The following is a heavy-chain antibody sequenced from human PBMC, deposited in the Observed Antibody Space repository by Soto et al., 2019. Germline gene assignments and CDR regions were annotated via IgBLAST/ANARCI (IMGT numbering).Heavy chain of an antibody. J-gene: IGHJ4*02. CDR1: GYTFTSYA. Sequence: ASVKVSCKASGYTFTSYAMHWVRQAPGQRLEWMGWINAGNGNTKYSQKFQGRVTITRDTSASTAYMELSSLRSEDTAVYYCAGGYCSSTSCYAFFYWGQGTPVTVS. CDR2: INAGNGNT. V-gene: IGHV1-3*01. D-gene: IGHD2-2*01. CDR3: AGGYCSSTSCYAFFY.